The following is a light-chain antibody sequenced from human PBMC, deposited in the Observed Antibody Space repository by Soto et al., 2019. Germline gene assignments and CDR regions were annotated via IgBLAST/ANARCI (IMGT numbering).Light chain of an antibody. CDR3: QSYDSSLSGWV. CDR2: GNI. Sequence: HSVLTQPPSVSGAPGQRVTISCTGSSSNIGAGYDVHWYQQLPGTAPKLLTYGNINRPSGVPDRFSGSKSGTSASLAITGVQAEDEADYYCQSYDSSLSGWVFGGGTKLTVL. J-gene: IGLJ3*02. V-gene: IGLV1-40*01. CDR1: SSNIGAGYD.